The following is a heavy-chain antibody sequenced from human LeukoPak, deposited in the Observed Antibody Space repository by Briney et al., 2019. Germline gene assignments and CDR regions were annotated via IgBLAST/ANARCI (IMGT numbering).Heavy chain of an antibody. J-gene: IGHJ3*02. D-gene: IGHD5-18*01. Sequence: ASVKVSCKASGGTFSSYAISWVRQAPGQGLEWMGIINPSGGSTSYAQKFQGRVTMTRDMSTSTVYMELSSLRSEDTAVYYCARGRSYGAFDIWGQGTMVTVSS. CDR3: ARGRSYGAFDI. V-gene: IGHV1-46*01. CDR2: INPSGGST. CDR1: GGTFSSYA.